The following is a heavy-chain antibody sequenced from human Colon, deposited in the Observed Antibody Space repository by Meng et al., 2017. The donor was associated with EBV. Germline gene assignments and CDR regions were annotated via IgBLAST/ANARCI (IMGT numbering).Heavy chain of an antibody. D-gene: IGHD3-22*01. CDR2: IHYSGST. J-gene: IGHJ5*02. CDR3: ARYVFDSSSLYSNWFDP. CDR1: GGSISSGTYY. Sequence: QVQLQESGPGLVKPSPXLSLTCPVSGGSISSGTYYWGWIRQLPGKGLEWIAYIHYSGSTYYSPSLKSRVTISVDTSKNQLSLKLSSMTAADTAVYYCARYVFDSSSLYSNWFDPWGQGTLVTVSS. V-gene: IGHV4-31*03.